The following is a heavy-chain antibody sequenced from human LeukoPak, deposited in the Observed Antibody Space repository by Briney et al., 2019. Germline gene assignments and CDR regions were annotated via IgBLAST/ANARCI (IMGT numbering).Heavy chain of an antibody. CDR3: ARGGTIRAYYFDY. CDR2: IYYSGST. J-gene: IGHJ4*02. D-gene: IGHD3-16*01. Sequence: PSETLSLTCTVSGGSISSSSYYWGWIRQPPGKGLEWIGSIYYSGSTYYNPSLKSRVTISVDRSKNQFSLKLSSVTAADTAVYYCARGGTIRAYYFDYWGQGTLVTVSS. CDR1: GGSISSSSYY. V-gene: IGHV4-39*07.